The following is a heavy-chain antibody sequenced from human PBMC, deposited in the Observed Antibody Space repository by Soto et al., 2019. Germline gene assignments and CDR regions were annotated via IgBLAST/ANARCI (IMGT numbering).Heavy chain of an antibody. D-gene: IGHD3-3*01. V-gene: IGHV1-69*06. Sequence: QVQLVQSGAEVKKPGSSVNVSCQASGDTFTMYSITWVRQAPGQGLEWMGATIPLFGTANYAQKFQGRVTITADKSTSTVYLDLSRLRSDDTAVYYCAQIRVFGVLGGSNYNYGMDVWCLGTTVTVSS. CDR2: TIPLFGTA. CDR3: AQIRVFGVLGGSNYNYGMDV. CDR1: GDTFTMYS. J-gene: IGHJ6*01.